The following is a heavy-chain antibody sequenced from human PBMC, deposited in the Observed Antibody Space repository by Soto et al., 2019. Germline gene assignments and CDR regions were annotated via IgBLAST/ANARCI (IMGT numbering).Heavy chain of an antibody. D-gene: IGHD3-10*01. J-gene: IGHJ5*02. CDR2: IYYSGST. CDR1: GGSISSYY. Sequence: SETLSLTCTVSGGSISSYYWSWIRQPPGKGLEWIGYIYYSGSTNYNPSLKSRVTISVDTSKNQFSLKLSSVTAADTAVYYCARQPMVYYGSGSYRNNWFDPWGQGTLVTVSS. CDR3: ARQPMVYYGSGSYRNNWFDP. V-gene: IGHV4-59*08.